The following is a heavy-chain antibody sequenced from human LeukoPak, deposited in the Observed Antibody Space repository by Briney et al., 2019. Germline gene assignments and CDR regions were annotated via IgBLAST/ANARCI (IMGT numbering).Heavy chain of an antibody. CDR1: GFTFSDYY. V-gene: IGHV3-11*04. CDR2: ISRSGDII. Sequence: GGSLRLSCAASGFTFSDYYMTWIRQPPGQGLEWVSYISRSGDIIYYTDSVKGRFTISRDNAKNSLYLQMNSLRPDDTAVYYCARSLGAGYFDYWGQGTLVTVSS. CDR3: ARSLGAGYFDY. J-gene: IGHJ4*02. D-gene: IGHD6-19*01.